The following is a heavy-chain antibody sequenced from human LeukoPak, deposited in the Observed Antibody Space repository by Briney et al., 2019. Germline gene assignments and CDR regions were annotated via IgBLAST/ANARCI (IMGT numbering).Heavy chain of an antibody. J-gene: IGHJ4*02. V-gene: IGHV4-30-4*01. CDR1: GGSISSGDYY. CDR3: ARVIRGYCSSTSCSPYFDY. Sequence: SETLSLTCTVSGGSISSGDYYRSWIRQPPGKGLEWIGYIYYSGSTYYNPSLKSRVTISVDTSKNQFSLKLSSVTAADTAVYYCARVIRGYCSSTSCSPYFDYWGQGTLVTVSS. CDR2: IYYSGST. D-gene: IGHD2-2*01.